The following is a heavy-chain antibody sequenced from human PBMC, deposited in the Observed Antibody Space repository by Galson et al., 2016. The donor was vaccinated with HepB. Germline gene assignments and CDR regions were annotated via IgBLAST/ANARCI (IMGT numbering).Heavy chain of an antibody. CDR2: INPNSGVT. V-gene: IGHV1-2*02. Sequence: SVKVSCKASGYTFIGYYIHWVRQAPGQGLEWMGWINPNSGVTDYAQKFLGRVTMTRDTSMRTAYMELSRPRFDDTAVYYCARVSSWMVQEGALGYWGQGTPVTISS. D-gene: IGHD4/OR15-4a*01. CDR3: ARVSSWMVQEGALGY. CDR1: GYTFIGYY. J-gene: IGHJ4*02.